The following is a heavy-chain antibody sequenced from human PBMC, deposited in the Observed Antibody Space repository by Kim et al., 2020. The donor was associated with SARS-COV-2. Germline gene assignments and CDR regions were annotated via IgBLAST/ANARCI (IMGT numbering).Heavy chain of an antibody. J-gene: IGHJ4*02. CDR3: ASALGH. Sequence: YTSGRINYNTALQSRVTMSVDMSKNQFSLKLSSVTAADTAVYYCASALGHWGQGTLVTVSS. D-gene: IGHD3-16*02. CDR2: YTSGRI. V-gene: IGHV4-4*07.